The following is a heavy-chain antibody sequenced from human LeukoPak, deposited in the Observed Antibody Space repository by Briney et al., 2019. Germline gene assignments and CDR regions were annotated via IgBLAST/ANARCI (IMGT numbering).Heavy chain of an antibody. CDR3: AREVGYCGYDRHFDY. Sequence: SVKVSCKASGGTFSSYAISWVRQAPGQGLEWMGGIIPIFGTANYAQKFQGRVTITADESTSTAYMELSSLRSEDTAVYYCAREVGYCGYDRHFDYWGQGTLVTVSS. CDR2: IIPIFGTA. D-gene: IGHD5-12*01. V-gene: IGHV1-69*13. CDR1: GGTFSSYA. J-gene: IGHJ4*02.